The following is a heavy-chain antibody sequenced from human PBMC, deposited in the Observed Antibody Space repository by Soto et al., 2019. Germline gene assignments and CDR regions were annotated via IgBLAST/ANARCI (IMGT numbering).Heavy chain of an antibody. CDR3: ARGPPDYYGSGSYVY. CDR2: IYPGDSDT. CDR1: GYSFTSYW. V-gene: IGHV5-51*01. J-gene: IGHJ4*02. D-gene: IGHD3-10*01. Sequence: HGESLKISCKGSGYSFTSYWIGWVRQMPGKGLEWMGIIYPGDSDTRYSPSFQGQVTISADKSISTAYLQWSSLKASDTAMYYCARGPPDYYGSGSYVYWGQGTLVTVSS.